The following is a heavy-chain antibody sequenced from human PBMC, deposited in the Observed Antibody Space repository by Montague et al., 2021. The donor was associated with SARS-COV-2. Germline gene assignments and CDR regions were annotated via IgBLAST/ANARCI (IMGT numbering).Heavy chain of an antibody. D-gene: IGHD2-2*01. CDR3: ARHMSDCSKGICHTHYYYRLDF. Sequence: SETLSLTCTVSAGSVSRSYWSWIRQPQGTGLEWIGLIYYTGGNDXNPSLKSRVTISVDTSKNQLSLKLTSVTAADPAVYFCARHMSDCSKGICHTHYYYRLDFWGQGTTVTVSS. CDR2: IYYTGGN. CDR1: AGSVSRSY. V-gene: IGHV4-59*08. J-gene: IGHJ6*02.